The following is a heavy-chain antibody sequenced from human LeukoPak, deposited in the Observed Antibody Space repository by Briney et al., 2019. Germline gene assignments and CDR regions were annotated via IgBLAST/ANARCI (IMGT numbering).Heavy chain of an antibody. V-gene: IGHV3-9*01. D-gene: IGHD3-22*01. J-gene: IGHJ4*02. CDR1: GFTFDDYA. CDR3: ARDSWDGRGQGNY. CDR2: ISWNSGSI. Sequence: GGFLRLSCAASGFTFDDYAMHWVRQAPGKGLEWVSGISWNSGSIGYADSVKGRFTISRDSSKNTLYLQMNGLRAEDTGVYYCARDSWDGRGQGNYWGQGTLVTVSS.